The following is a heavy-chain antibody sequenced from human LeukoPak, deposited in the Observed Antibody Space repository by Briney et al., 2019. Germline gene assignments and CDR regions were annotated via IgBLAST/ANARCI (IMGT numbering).Heavy chain of an antibody. J-gene: IGHJ4*02. CDR1: GFTFSSYS. CDR2: ISGSSSTI. CDR3: ARTGYSSSSADY. Sequence: GGSLRLSCAASGFTFSSYSMNWVRQAPGKGLEWVSYISGSSSTIYYADSVKGRFTISRDNAKNSLYLQMNSLRAEDTAVYYCARTGYSSSSADYWGQGTLVTVSS. V-gene: IGHV3-48*01. D-gene: IGHD6-6*01.